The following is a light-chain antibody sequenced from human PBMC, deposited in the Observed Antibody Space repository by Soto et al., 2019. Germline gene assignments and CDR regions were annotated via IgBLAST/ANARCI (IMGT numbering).Light chain of an antibody. J-gene: IGKJ2*01. CDR1: QTVSTRY. CDR3: LQFGSSPPAFT. V-gene: IGKV3-20*01. Sequence: ESMWTQSPGTLALSPGERATLSCRASQTVSTRYLAWYQQEPGQAPRLVIYGAYSSATGIPEGFSGSGYGTDLTLTISRLEPEDFAVYYCLQFGSSPPAFTFGQGTKLEI. CDR2: GAY.